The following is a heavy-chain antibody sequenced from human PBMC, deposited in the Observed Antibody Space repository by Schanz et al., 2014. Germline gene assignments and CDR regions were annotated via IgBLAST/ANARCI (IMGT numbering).Heavy chain of an antibody. V-gene: IGHV3-7*01. CDR3: ARGTDTAMEHRPFDY. J-gene: IGHJ4*02. CDR2: IKQDGSEK. CDR1: GFIFSNSW. D-gene: IGHD5-18*01. Sequence: EVQLVESGGGLVQPGGSLRLSCAASGFIFSNSWMSWVRQAPGKGLEWVANIKQDGSEKYYVDSVKGRFTISRDNAKNSLYLQMNSLTAEDTAVYYCARGTDTAMEHRPFDYWGQGILXTVSS.